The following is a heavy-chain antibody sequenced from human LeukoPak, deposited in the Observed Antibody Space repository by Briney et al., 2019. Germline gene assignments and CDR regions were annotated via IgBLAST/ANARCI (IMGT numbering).Heavy chain of an antibody. J-gene: IGHJ6*03. CDR3: ASSLARGFGYYMDV. D-gene: IGHD3-3*01. CDR1: GGSISSGSYY. CDR2: IYTSGST. V-gene: IGHV4-61*02. Sequence: SETLSLTCTVSGGSISSGSYYWSWIRQPAGKGLEWIGRIYTSGSTNYNPSLKSRVTMSVDTSKNQFSLKLSSVTAADTAVYYCASSLARGFGYYMDVWGKGTTVTISS.